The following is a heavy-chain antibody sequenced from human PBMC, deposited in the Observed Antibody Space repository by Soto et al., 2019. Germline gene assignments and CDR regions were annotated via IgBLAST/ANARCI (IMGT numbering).Heavy chain of an antibody. J-gene: IGHJ3*01. CDR1: GYTFSTYG. CDR2: INPLKGDT. V-gene: IGHV1-18*01. Sequence: QVQLVQSGAEMKKPGASVKVSCKASGYTFSTYGITWVRQAPGQGLDWMGWINPLKGDTNSEARFQDRVTMTTDTSTRTAYMELRSRRSDDTAGYYCARGKVPAAILGAFDLWGQGTLVTVSS. CDR3: ARGKVPAAILGAFDL. D-gene: IGHD2-2*01.